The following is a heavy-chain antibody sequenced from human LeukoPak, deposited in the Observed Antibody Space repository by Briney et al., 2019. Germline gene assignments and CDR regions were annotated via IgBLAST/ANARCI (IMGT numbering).Heavy chain of an antibody. CDR1: GFTFSSYA. CDR3: ARGKQLALDY. CDR2: ISYDGSNK. V-gene: IGHV3-30*04. D-gene: IGHD6-13*01. Sequence: PGRSLRLSCAASGFTFSSYAMHCVRQAPGKGLEWVAVISYDGSNKYYADSVKGRFTISRDNSKNTLYLQMNSLRAEDTAVYYCARGKQLALDYWGQGTLVTVSS. J-gene: IGHJ4*02.